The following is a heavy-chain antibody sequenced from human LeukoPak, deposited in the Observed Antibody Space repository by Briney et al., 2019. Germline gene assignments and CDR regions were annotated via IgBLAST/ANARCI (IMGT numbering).Heavy chain of an antibody. CDR1: GYTFTSYG. CDR3: ARDLTSPLIAVAGTSGY. J-gene: IGHJ4*02. V-gene: IGHV1-18*01. CDR2: ISAYNGNT. Sequence: ASVKVSCKASGYTFTSYGISWERQAPGQGLEWMGWISAYNGNTNYAQKLQGRVTMTTDTSTSTAYMELRSLRSDDTAVYYCARDLTSPLIAVAGTSGYWGQGTLVTVSS. D-gene: IGHD6-19*01.